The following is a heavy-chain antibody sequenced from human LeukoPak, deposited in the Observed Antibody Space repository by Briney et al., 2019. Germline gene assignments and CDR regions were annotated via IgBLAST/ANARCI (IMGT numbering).Heavy chain of an antibody. Sequence: AGESLKISCKGSGYSFTTYWISWVRQMPGKGLEWVGRIDPSDSYTKYSPSFQGLVTLSADKSISTAYLQWSSLVASDTAMYYCARLNYYGSGSYSHDYWGQGTLVTVSS. CDR1: GYSFTTYW. J-gene: IGHJ4*02. V-gene: IGHV5-10-1*01. D-gene: IGHD3-10*01. CDR2: IDPSDSYT. CDR3: ARLNYYGSGSYSHDY.